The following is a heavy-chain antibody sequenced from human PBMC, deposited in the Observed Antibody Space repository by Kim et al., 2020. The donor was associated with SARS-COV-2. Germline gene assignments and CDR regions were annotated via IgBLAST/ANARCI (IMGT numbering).Heavy chain of an antibody. V-gene: IGHV3-9*01. Sequence: GGSLRLSCAASGFTFDDYAMHWVRQAPGKGLEWVSGISWNSGSIGYADSVKGRFTISRDNAKNSLYLQMNSLRAEDTALYYCARVWGPTNGPQFDYWGQG. CDR3: ARVWGPTNGPQFDY. J-gene: IGHJ4*02. CDR2: ISWNSGSI. CDR1: GFTFDDYA. D-gene: IGHD6-13*01.